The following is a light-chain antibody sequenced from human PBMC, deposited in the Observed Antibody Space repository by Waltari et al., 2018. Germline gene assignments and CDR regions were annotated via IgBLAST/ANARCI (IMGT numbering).Light chain of an antibody. CDR3: SSYTSGSTYVA. CDR1: NSDVGGYNY. CDR2: DVS. Sequence: QSALTQPASVSGSPGQSITLSCTGTNSDVGGYNYVSWYQQHPGKAPKLMIFDVSNRPSGVSNRFSGSKSGNTASLTISGLQPEDEADYYCSSYTSGSTYVAFGGGTKLTVL. V-gene: IGLV2-14*01. J-gene: IGLJ2*01.